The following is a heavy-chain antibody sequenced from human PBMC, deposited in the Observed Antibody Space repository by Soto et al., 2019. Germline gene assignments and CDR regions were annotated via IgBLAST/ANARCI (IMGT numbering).Heavy chain of an antibody. CDR1: GGSISSGGYY. J-gene: IGHJ4*02. CDR2: IYYSGST. D-gene: IGHD5-18*01. V-gene: IGHV4-31*03. CDR3: ARGKIPIGSDGYSYGYYFDY. Sequence: QVQLQESGPGLVKPSQTLSLTCTVSGGSISSGGYYWSWIRQHPGKGLEWIGYIYYSGSTYYNPSLQRRVTISVDRAKNQFSLKLSSVTAADTAVYYCARGKIPIGSDGYSYGYYFDYWGQGTLVTASS.